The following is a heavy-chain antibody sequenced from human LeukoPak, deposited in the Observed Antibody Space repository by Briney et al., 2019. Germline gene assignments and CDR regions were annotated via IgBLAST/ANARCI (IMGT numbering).Heavy chain of an antibody. CDR1: GYTFTGYY. J-gene: IGHJ4*02. CDR3: ARGKYSSRDSINY. Sequence: GASVTVSCKASGYTFTGYYMHWVRQAPGQGLEWMGWINPNSGGTNYAQKFQGRVTMTRDTSISTAYMELSRLRSDDTAVYYCARGKYSSRDSINYWGQGTLVTVSS. D-gene: IGHD6-6*01. CDR2: INPNSGGT. V-gene: IGHV1-2*02.